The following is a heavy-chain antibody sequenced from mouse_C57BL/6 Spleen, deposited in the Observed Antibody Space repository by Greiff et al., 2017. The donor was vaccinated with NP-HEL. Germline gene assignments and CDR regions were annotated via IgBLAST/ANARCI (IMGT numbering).Heavy chain of an antibody. D-gene: IGHD2-4*01. V-gene: IGHV5-16*01. CDR1: GFTFSDYY. CDR3: AREYYDYGGYFDV. CDR2: INYDGSST. Sequence: EVMLVESEGGLVQPGSSMKLSCTASGFTFSDYYMAWVRQVPEKGLEWVANINYDGSSTYYLDSLKSRFIISRDNAKNILYLQMSSLKSEDTATYYCAREYYDYGGYFDVWGTGTTVTVSS. J-gene: IGHJ1*03.